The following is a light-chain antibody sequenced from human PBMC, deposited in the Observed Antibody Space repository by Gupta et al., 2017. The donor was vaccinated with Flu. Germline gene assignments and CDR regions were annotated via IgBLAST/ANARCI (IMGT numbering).Light chain of an antibody. J-gene: IGKJ1*01. CDR3: QEYNRYSWT. CDR2: MAS. Sequence: DIQMTQSPSTLSASVGDRVTITCRASQSISSWLAWYQQKPRKPPKLLIYMASTLETGVPSRFAGSGSGTEFTLTISSLQPDDFATYYCQEYNRYSWTFGQGTKVEIK. CDR1: QSISSW. V-gene: IGKV1-5*03.